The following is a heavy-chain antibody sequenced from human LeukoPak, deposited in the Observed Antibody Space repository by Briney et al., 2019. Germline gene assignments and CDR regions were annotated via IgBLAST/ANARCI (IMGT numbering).Heavy chain of an antibody. D-gene: IGHD6-13*01. CDR2: IYTSGST. CDR3: AGTLNYSSSRYHYYYYHYMDV. CDR1: GGSISSYY. Sequence: SETLSLTCTVSGGSISSYYWSWIRQPPGKGLEWIGYIYTSGSTNYNPSLKSRVTISVDTSKNQFSLKLSSVTAADTAVYYCAGTLNYSSSRYHYYYYHYMDVWGKGTTVTVSS. V-gene: IGHV4-4*09. J-gene: IGHJ6*03.